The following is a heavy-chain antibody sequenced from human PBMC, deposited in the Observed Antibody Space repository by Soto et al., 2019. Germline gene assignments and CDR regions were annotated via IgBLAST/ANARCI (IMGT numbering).Heavy chain of an antibody. CDR1: GDTFNFYS. Sequence: QVQLVQSGAEVKRPGSSVKVSCKASGDTFNFYSINWVRQAPGVGLEWVGRVNPILIMSNYAQRFQGRVKMTADKSTSTAYMELRSLRSEDTAIYYCASSYGSGYRAFDYWGQGALVTVSS. CDR2: VNPILIMS. CDR3: ASSYGSGYRAFDY. D-gene: IGHD3-10*01. V-gene: IGHV1-69*02. J-gene: IGHJ4*02.